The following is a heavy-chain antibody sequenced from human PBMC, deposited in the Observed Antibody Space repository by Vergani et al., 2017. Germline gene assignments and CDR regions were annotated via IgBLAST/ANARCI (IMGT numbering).Heavy chain of an antibody. J-gene: IGHJ5*02. D-gene: IGHD2-2*01. Sequence: QVQLVQSGAEVKKPGASVKVSCKASGFTFTSYDINWVRQATGQGLEWMGWMNPNSGNTGYAQKFQGRVTMTRNTSISTAYMELSSLRSEDTAVYYCAASRWVGXCSSTSCYSNWFDPWGQGTLVTVSS. CDR2: MNPNSGNT. CDR1: GFTFTSYD. V-gene: IGHV1-8*01. CDR3: AASRWVGXCSSTSCYSNWFDP.